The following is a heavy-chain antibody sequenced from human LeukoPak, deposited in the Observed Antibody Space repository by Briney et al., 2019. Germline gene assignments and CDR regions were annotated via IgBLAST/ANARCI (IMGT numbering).Heavy chain of an antibody. CDR2: IYYSGST. CDR1: GGSISSSSYY. D-gene: IGHD6-19*01. CDR3: ARPQSRGWAPFDP. Sequence: SETLSLTCTVSGGSISSSSYYWGWLRPPPGKGLEWIGSIYYSGSTYYNPSLKSRVTISVDTSKNQFSLKLSSVTAADTAVYYCARPQSRGWAPFDPWGQGTLVTVSS. J-gene: IGHJ5*02. V-gene: IGHV4-39*01.